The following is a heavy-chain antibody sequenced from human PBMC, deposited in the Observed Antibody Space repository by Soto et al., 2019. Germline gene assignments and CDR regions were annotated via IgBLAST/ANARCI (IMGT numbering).Heavy chain of an antibody. D-gene: IGHD6-13*01. CDR2: INPSGGST. CDR1: GYALTSYY. J-gene: IGHJ6*02. CDR3: ARVVAAAGTGYYYYYGMYV. Sequence: ASVKVSCKASGYALTSYYMHWVRQAPGQGLEWMGIINPSGGSTSYAQKFQGRVTMTRDTSTSTVYMELSSLRSEDTAVYYCARVVAAAGTGYYYYYGMYVWGQGTTVTVSS. V-gene: IGHV1-46*01.